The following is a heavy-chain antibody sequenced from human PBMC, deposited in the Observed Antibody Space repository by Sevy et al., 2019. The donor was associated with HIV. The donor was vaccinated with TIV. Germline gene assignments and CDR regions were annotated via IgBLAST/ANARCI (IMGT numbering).Heavy chain of an antibody. J-gene: IGHJ6*02. D-gene: IGHD2-21*01. CDR2: ISWNSRNI. V-gene: IGHV3-9*03. Sequence: GGSLRLSCAASGFPFNDHAMHWVRLVPGKGLEWVSGISWNSRNIGYADSVKGRFTISRDNTRNSVYLEMHSLRPEDMALYYSGKDINRSCDGVNCYSYYYYFYGLDVWGQGTTVTVSS. CDR1: GFPFNDHA. CDR3: GKDINRSCDGVNCYSYYYYFYGLDV.